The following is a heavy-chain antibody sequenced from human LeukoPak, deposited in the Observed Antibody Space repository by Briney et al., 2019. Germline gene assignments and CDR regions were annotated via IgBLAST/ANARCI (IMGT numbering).Heavy chain of an antibody. J-gene: IGHJ4*02. CDR3: ASAHYDYVWGSYRPFDY. D-gene: IGHD3-16*02. CDR1: GGSISSGDYY. V-gene: IGHV4-30-4*01. CDR2: IYYSGST. Sequence: SQTLSLTCTVSGGSISSGDYYWSWIRQPPGKGLEWIGYIYYSGSTYFNPSLKSRVTISVDTSKNQFSLKLSSVTAADTAVYYCASAHYDYVWGSYRPFDYWGQGTLVTVSS.